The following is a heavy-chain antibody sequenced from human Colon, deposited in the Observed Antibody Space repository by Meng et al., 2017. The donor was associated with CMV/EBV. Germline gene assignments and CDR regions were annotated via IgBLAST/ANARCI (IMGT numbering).Heavy chain of an antibody. V-gene: IGHV3-30*04. CDR2: ISYDGDNK. CDR3: VREKVGPGDGMDV. CDR1: GFSFSGYA. J-gene: IGHJ6*02. Sequence: GESLKISCAASGFSFSGYAMHWVRQPPGKGLEWVALISYDGDNKFYTDSVKGRFTISRDNSKNTLPLQMNILRAEDTAVYYCVREKVGPGDGMDVWGQGTTVTVSS.